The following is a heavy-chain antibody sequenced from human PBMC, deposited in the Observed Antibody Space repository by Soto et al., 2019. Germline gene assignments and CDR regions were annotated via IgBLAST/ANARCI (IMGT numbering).Heavy chain of an antibody. J-gene: IGHJ4*02. CDR3: ARSDYGGNSGVAQATDY. D-gene: IGHD4-17*01. CDR2: IWYDGSNK. Sequence: PGGSLRLSCAASGFNFSSHGMHWVRQAPGKGLEWVAVIWYDGSNKYYADSVKGRFTISRDNSKNTLYLQMNSLRAEDTAVYYCARSDYGGNSGVAQATDYWGQGTPVTVSS. CDR1: GFNFSSHG. V-gene: IGHV3-33*01.